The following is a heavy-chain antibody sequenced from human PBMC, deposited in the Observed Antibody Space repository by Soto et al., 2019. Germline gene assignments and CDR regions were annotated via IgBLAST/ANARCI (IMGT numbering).Heavy chain of an antibody. D-gene: IGHD1-26*01. Sequence: WXSVKVSFKASWDTLMHYGVSRVRQGPGKGLEWMGGTTAILGTRDYAQKFQGRMAITSDESTTTSYMELNSLNIEDSAVYYCSGAESPDTAYFSLYWGQGTPVTVSS. CDR2: TTAILGTR. V-gene: IGHV1-69*13. CDR1: WDTLMHYG. CDR3: SGAESPDTAYFSLY. J-gene: IGHJ4*02.